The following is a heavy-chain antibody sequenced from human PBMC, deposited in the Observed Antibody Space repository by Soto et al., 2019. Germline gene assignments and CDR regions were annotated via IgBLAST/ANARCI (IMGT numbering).Heavy chain of an antibody. CDR3: VKDRWVDY. D-gene: IGHD1-26*01. V-gene: IGHV3-64D*06. CDR2: ISSNGGPA. CDR1: GFAFNGYA. J-gene: IGHJ4*02. Sequence: GVSLRLSCAASGFAFNGYAMHWVRQAPGKGLEYVSSISSNGGPAYYADSVKGRFTISRDNSRNTLYLQMSSLRAEQTAVYYCVKDRWVDYWGQGTMVTVYS.